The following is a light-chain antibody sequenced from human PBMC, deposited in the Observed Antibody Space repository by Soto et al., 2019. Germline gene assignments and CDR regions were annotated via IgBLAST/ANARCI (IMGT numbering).Light chain of an antibody. CDR3: QQSYSTPIT. CDR2: AAS. Sequence: DIQMTQSPSSLSASVGDRVTITCRASQSISSYLNWYQQKPGKAPKLLIYAASSLQSGVPSRFSGSGSGTEFTLTISSLQPEDFATYYCQQSYSTPITFRQGTRLEIK. J-gene: IGKJ5*01. V-gene: IGKV1-39*01. CDR1: QSISSY.